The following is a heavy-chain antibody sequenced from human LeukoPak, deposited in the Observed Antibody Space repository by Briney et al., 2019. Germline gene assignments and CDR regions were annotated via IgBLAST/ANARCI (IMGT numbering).Heavy chain of an antibody. Sequence: SETLSLTCTVSGGSISSYYSSWIRQPPGKRLEWIGYIYYSGSTNYNPSLKSRVTISVDTSKNQFSLKLSSVTAADTAVYYCARESGMTMVVTDAFDIWGQGTMVTVSS. D-gene: IGHD4-23*01. V-gene: IGHV4-59*01. CDR2: IYYSGST. CDR3: ARESGMTMVVTDAFDI. CDR1: GGSISSYY. J-gene: IGHJ3*02.